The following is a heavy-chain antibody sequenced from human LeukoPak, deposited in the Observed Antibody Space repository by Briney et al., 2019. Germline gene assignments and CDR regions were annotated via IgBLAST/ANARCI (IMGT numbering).Heavy chain of an antibody. V-gene: IGHV4-4*07. Sequence: PSGTLSLACSVSGVSITNYYWAWIRQPAGKGLEWTGRIYISGSTNYNPSLKSRVSISIDKTNNQFSLKLRSVTAADTAVYYCARDYLVGAPLDSWGQGTLVTASS. CDR2: IYISGST. D-gene: IGHD1-26*01. J-gene: IGHJ4*02. CDR3: ARDYLVGAPLDS. CDR1: GVSITNYY.